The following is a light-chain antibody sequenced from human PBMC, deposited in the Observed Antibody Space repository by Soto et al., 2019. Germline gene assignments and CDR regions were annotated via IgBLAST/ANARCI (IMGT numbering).Light chain of an antibody. J-gene: IGKJ2*01. CDR1: QSISRY. CDR2: AAS. Sequence: DIQMTQSPSSLSASVGDRVTITCRASQSISRYLNWYQQKPGKAPKLLIYAASSLQSGVPSRFSGSGSGTDINLTISSLQPEDSATYYYQQSYSTPRLFTFGQGTNLEI. V-gene: IGKV1-39*01. CDR3: QQSYSTPRLFT.